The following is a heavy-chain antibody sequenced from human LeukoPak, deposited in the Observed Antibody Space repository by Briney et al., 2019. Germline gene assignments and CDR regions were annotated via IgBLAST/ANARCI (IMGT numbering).Heavy chain of an antibody. CDR2: ITYSGTT. V-gene: IGHV4-59*12. CDR1: GGSISTYS. J-gene: IGHJ4*02. D-gene: IGHD7-27*01. CDR3: ARGSLGNLDY. Sequence: ASETLSLTCTVPGGSISTYSWSWIRQPPGKGLEWIGYITYSGTTNYNPSLKSRVTMSVDTSKNQFSLNLSSVTAADTAVYYCARGSLGNLDYWGQGTLVTVSS.